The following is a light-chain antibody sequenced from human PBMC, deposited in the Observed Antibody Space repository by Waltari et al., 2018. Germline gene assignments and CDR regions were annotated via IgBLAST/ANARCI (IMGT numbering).Light chain of an antibody. J-gene: IGLJ1*01. CDR1: NIGTYS. CDR3: HVWHPHVDPGV. CDR2: YDR. Sequence: VMTQSPDSLAVSLGERATITCGGDNIGTYSVHWYQQKAGQAPVLVIFYDRDRPSGIPDRFSGSNSGNTATLTISRVEAGDEARYYCHVWHPHVDPGVFGTGTEVTVL. V-gene: IGLV3-21*04.